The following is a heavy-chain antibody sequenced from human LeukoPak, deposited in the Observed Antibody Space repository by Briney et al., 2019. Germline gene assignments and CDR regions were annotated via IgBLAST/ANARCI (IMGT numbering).Heavy chain of an antibody. V-gene: IGHV4-59*01. CDR1: GGSISSYY. J-gene: IGHJ4*02. CDR2: IYYSGST. Sequence: SETLSLTCTVSGGSISSYYWSWIRQPPGKGLEWIGYIYYSGSTNYNPSLKSRVTISVDTSKNQFSLKLSSVTAADTAVYYCARAGYCSGGSCYSLVNWGQGTLVTVSS. D-gene: IGHD2-15*01. CDR3: ARAGYCSGGSCYSLVN.